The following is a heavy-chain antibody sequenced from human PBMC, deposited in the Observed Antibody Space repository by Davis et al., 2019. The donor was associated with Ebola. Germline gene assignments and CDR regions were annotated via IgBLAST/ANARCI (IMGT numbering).Heavy chain of an antibody. Sequence: HSQTLSLTCAISGDSVSSNSVAWNWIRQSPSRGLEWLGRTYYRSKWYNDYAVSVKSRITINPDTSKNQFSLQLNSVTPEDTAVYYCAREALEYVAVAGGGFDYWGQGTLVTVSS. CDR2: TYYRSKWYN. D-gene: IGHD6-19*01. V-gene: IGHV6-1*01. CDR3: AREALEYVAVAGGGFDY. CDR1: GDSVSSNSVA. J-gene: IGHJ4*02.